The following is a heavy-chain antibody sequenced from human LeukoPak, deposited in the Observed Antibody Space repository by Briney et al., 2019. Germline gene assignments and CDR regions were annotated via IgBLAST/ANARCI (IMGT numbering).Heavy chain of an antibody. D-gene: IGHD3-10*01. J-gene: IGHJ4*02. Sequence: SETLSLTCTVSGGSINSYYWSWIRQPPGKGLEWIGYIYYSGSTNYNPSLKSRVTISVDTSKNQFSLKLSSVTAADTAVYYCVRGARISRDGSGPLRYWGQGTLVTVSS. CDR2: IYYSGST. CDR1: GGSINSYY. V-gene: IGHV4-59*01. CDR3: VRGARISRDGSGPLRY.